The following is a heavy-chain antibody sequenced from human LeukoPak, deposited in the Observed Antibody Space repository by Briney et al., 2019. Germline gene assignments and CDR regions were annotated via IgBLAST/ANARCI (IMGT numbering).Heavy chain of an antibody. J-gene: IGHJ6*04. CDR3: AKAPTLSGYNLSEYSYYGMDA. V-gene: IGHV3-30*04. CDR2: ISYDGSNK. D-gene: IGHD5-24*01. CDR1: GFTFSSYA. Sequence: GRSLRLSCAASGFTFSSYAMHWVRQAPGKGLEWVAVISYDGSNKYYADSVKGRFTISRDNSKNTLYLQMNSLRAEDTAVYYFAKAPTLSGYNLSEYSYYGMDAGGKGPTVTVS.